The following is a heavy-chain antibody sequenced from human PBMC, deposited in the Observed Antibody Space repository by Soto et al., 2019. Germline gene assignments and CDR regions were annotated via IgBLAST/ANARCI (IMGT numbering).Heavy chain of an antibody. J-gene: IGHJ5*02. CDR3: ARDLLYYGDLSNWFDP. D-gene: IGHD4-17*01. V-gene: IGHV3-21*01. CDR2: ISSSSSYI. CDR1: GFTFSSYS. Sequence: PGGSLRLSCAASGFTFSSYSMNWVRQAPGKGLEWVSSISSSSSYIYYADSVKGRFTISRDNAKNSLYLQMNSLRAEDTAVFYCARDLLYYGDLSNWFDPWGQGTLVTVSS.